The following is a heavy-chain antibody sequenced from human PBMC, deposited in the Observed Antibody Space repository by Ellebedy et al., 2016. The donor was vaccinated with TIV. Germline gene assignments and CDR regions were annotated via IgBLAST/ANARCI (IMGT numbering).Heavy chain of an antibody. V-gene: IGHV3-30*18. CDR1: GFTFSSYG. Sequence: GGSLRLSXAASGFTFSSYGMDWARQAPGKGLEWVAHISFDATNKVYADSVKGRFTISRDNSKNTLYLEMNSLSTEDTAVYYCAKDLPGPVGATTVFDYWGQGTLVTVSS. D-gene: IGHD1-26*01. CDR3: AKDLPGPVGATTVFDY. J-gene: IGHJ4*02. CDR2: ISFDATNK.